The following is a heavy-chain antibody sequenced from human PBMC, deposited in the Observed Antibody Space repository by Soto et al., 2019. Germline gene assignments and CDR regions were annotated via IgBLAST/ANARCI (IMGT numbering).Heavy chain of an antibody. CDR1: GFTFSNYW. Sequence: PGGSLRLSCAASGFTFSNYWMHWARQAPGKGLVWVSRINSDGITTNYADSVKGRFTISRDNAKNTLYLQMNSLRAEDTAVYYCARTSTITLFDYWSQGTLVTVS. J-gene: IGHJ4*02. D-gene: IGHD3-10*01. CDR2: INSDGITT. CDR3: ARTSTITLFDY. V-gene: IGHV3-74*01.